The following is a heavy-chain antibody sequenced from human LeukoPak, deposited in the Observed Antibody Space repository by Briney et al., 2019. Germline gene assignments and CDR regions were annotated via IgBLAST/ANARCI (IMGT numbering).Heavy chain of an antibody. CDR2: IYHSGST. CDR3: ARHVSGSAMMHYFDY. CDR1: GGSISSGGYS. V-gene: IGHV4-30-2*01. J-gene: IGHJ4*02. D-gene: IGHD5-18*01. Sequence: SQTLSLTCAVSGGSISSGGYSWSWIRQPPGKGLEWIGYIYHSGSTYYNPSLKSRVTISVDRSKNQFSLKVFSLTAADTALYYCARHVSGSAMMHYFDYWGQGNLVTVSS.